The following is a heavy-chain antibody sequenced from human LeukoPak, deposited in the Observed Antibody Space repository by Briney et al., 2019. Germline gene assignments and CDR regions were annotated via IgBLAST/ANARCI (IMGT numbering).Heavy chain of an antibody. CDR2: ISAYNGNT. CDR1: GGTFSSYA. D-gene: IGHD2-2*01. V-gene: IGHV1-18*01. Sequence: ASVKVSCKASGGTFSSYAISWVRQAPGQGLEWMGWISAYNGNTNYAQKLQGRVTMTTDTSTSTAYMELRSLRSDDTAVYYCARGDCSSTSCYPDYYYGMDVWGQGTTVTVPS. CDR3: ARGDCSSTSCYPDYYYGMDV. J-gene: IGHJ6*02.